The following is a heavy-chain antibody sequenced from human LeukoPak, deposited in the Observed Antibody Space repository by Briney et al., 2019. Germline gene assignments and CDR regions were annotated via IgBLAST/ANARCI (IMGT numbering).Heavy chain of an antibody. Sequence: PGGSLRLSCAASGFTFSTYAIHWVRQAPGKGLEWVAFISNNGRNKDYADSVKGRFTISRDNSKNTLYLQVNSLRPDDTAVYYCAKAQLVVPAATAPDYWGQGTLVTVSS. D-gene: IGHD2-2*01. CDR3: AKAQLVVPAATAPDY. CDR1: GFTFSTYA. CDR2: ISNNGRNK. V-gene: IGHV3-30*04. J-gene: IGHJ4*02.